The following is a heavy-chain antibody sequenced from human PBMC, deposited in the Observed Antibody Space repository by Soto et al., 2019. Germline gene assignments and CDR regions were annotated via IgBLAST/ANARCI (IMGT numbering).Heavy chain of an antibody. Sequence: QVQLQQSGPGLVRPSETLSLTCTVYSGPSRRQNWGWVRQSPGRGLEWIGYVYDTGSTSYNPSLESRVTISADTSTNHISLTLSSVTAADTAVYYCVRQGIGALHGLVDVWGQGTSVSVSS. CDR1: SGPSRRQN. CDR3: VRQGIGALHGLVDV. CDR2: VYDTGST. V-gene: IGHV4-59*08. D-gene: IGHD3-10*01. J-gene: IGHJ6*02.